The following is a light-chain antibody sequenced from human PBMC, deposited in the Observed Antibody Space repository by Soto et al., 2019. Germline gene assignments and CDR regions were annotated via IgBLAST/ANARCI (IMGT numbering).Light chain of an antibody. CDR2: DNN. V-gene: IGLV1-51*01. CDR3: ASWDGSLNGPV. Sequence: QSVLTQPPSVSAAPGQRVTISCSGSSSNIGNNYVSWYQQLPGTAPKLLIYDNNKRPSGIPDRFSGSKSGTSASLAISGLQSEDEADYYCASWDGSLNGPVFGTGTKVTVL. J-gene: IGLJ1*01. CDR1: SSNIGNNY.